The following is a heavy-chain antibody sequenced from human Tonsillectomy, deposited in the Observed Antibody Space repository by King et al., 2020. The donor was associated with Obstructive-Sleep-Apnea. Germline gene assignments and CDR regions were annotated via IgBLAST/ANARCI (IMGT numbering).Heavy chain of an antibody. Sequence: VQLVESGGGVVQPGRSLRLSCAASGFTFSSYGMHWVRQAPGKGLEGGAFIKFDGREVRYANSVKGRFTVSRDNSNSTLSLQMSSLRTGDTAIYYCERDNPIWDPYAFDYWGQGNLVTVPT. J-gene: IGHJ4*02. V-gene: IGHV3-30*19. CDR3: ERDNPIWDPYAFDY. CDR1: GFTFSSYG. D-gene: IGHD3-16*01. CDR2: IKFDGREV.